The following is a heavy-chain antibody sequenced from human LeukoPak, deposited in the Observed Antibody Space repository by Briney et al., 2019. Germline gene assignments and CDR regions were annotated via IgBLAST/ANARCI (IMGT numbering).Heavy chain of an antibody. CDR3: ARARYCANSVCHIGGGLDV. D-gene: IGHD2-8*01. J-gene: IGHJ6*02. Sequence: PGGSLRLSCAASGYPFVNNWMTWVRQAPGKGLEWGATIKQDGRETYYVDSVKGRFSISRDNARDSMYLQMNILRAEDAAVYYCARARYCANSVCHIGGGLDVWGPGTTVTVSS. V-gene: IGHV3-7*04. CDR1: GYPFVNNW. CDR2: IKQDGRET.